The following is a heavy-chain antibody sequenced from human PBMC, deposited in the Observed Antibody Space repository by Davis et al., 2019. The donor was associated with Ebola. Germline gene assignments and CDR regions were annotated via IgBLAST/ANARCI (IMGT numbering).Heavy chain of an antibody. Sequence: PSETLSLTCAVYGGSFSGYYWSWIRQPPGKGLEWIGEINHSGSTNYNPSLKSRVTISVDTSKNQFSLKLSSVTAADTAVYYCASWGAYCSGGSCYSGVDYWGQGTLVTVSS. CDR1: GGSFSGYY. CDR2: INHSGST. CDR3: ASWGAYCSGGSCYSGVDY. D-gene: IGHD2-15*01. J-gene: IGHJ4*02. V-gene: IGHV4-34*01.